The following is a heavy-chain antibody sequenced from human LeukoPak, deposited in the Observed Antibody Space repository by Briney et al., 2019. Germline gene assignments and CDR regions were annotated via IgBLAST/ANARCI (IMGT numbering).Heavy chain of an antibody. CDR1: GYSFTSYW. CDR2: IYPGDSDT. J-gene: IGHJ6*03. Sequence: GESLKISCKGSGYSFTSYWIGWVRQMPGKGLEWMGIIYPGDSDTRYSPSFQGQVTISADKSISTAYLQWSSLKASDTAMYYCATYAGYSSSYYYYMDVWGKGTTVTVSS. D-gene: IGHD6-13*01. V-gene: IGHV5-51*01. CDR3: ATYAGYSSSYYYYMDV.